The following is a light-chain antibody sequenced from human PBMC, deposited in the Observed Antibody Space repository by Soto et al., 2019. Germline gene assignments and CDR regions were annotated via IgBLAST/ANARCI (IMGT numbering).Light chain of an antibody. Sequence: DIQMTQSPSTLSTSVGDRVTITCRASQSINTWLAWYQQKPGKAPQLLISKASTLESGVPSRFSGSGSGTEFTLTLSNLQPDDFATYYCQQYTSYPYTFGQGTKLEIK. V-gene: IGKV1-5*03. CDR1: QSINTW. CDR2: KAS. CDR3: QQYTSYPYT. J-gene: IGKJ2*01.